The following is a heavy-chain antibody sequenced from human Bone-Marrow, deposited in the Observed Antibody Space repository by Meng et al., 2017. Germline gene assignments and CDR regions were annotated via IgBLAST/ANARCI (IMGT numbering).Heavy chain of an antibody. D-gene: IGHD4-23*01. J-gene: IGHJ5*02. CDR2: LNPRTGNT. CDR3: ARDYGGNSGRFDP. V-gene: IGHV1-8*01. Sequence: QVQLVQCGADVKKPGASVRVTCKASGYIFTNYDLNWVRQAAGQGPEWMGWLNPRTGNTGYAQKFQGRVTLTRDTSRSTAYMELSSLTSDDTAIYYCARDYGGNSGRFDPWGQGTLVTVSS. CDR1: GYIFTNYD.